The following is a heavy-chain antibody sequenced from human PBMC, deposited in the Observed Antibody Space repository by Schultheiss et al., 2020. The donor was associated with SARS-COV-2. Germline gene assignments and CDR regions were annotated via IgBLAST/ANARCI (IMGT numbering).Heavy chain of an antibody. CDR1: GGSVSSGGYY. D-gene: IGHD3-10*01. CDR2: IYYSGST. V-gene: IGHV4-61*08. J-gene: IGHJ4*02. Sequence: SETLSLTCTVSGGSVSSGGYYWNWIRQPPGKGLEWIGYIYYSGSTNYNPSLRSRVTILVDRSKNQFFLNLSTVTAADTAVYYCARDRASRGVDYWGQGTLVTVSS. CDR3: ARDRASRGVDY.